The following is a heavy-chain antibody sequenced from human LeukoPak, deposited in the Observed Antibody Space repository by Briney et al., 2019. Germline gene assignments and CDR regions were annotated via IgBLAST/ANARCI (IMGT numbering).Heavy chain of an antibody. CDR2: ISGSGGST. V-gene: IGHV3-23*01. CDR3: AKDNWNYVDYYYGMDV. J-gene: IGHJ6*02. D-gene: IGHD1-7*01. CDR1: GFTFSTYA. Sequence: GGSLRLSCAASGFTFSTYAMGWVRQAPGKGLEWVSAISGSGGSTYYADSVKGRFTISRDNSKNTLYLQMNSLRAEDTAVYYCAKDNWNYVDYYYGMDVWGQGTTVTVSS.